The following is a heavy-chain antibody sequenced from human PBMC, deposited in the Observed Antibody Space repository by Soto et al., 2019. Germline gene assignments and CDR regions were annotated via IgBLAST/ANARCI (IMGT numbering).Heavy chain of an antibody. D-gene: IGHD3-22*01. CDR2: INPSGGST. CDR3: ARDLVSGRRGYYDSSGYTLDY. Sequence: ASVKVSCKASGYTFTSYYMHWVRQAPGQGLEWMGIINPSGGSTSYAQKFQGRVTMTRDTSTSTVYMELSSLRSEDTAVYYCARDLVSGRRGYYDSSGYTLDYWGQRTLVTVSS. J-gene: IGHJ4*02. V-gene: IGHV1-46*01. CDR1: GYTFTSYY.